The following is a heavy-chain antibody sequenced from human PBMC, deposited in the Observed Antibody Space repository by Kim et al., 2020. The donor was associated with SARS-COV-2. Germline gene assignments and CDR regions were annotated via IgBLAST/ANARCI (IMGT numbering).Heavy chain of an antibody. D-gene: IGHD6-19*01. V-gene: IGHV4-31*02. CDR3: ARIGDWYHYYFDY. Sequence: STPSLHCRFTISLCTSKNQFSLTLSSVTAADTAVYYCARIGDWYHYYFDYWGQGTLVTVSS. J-gene: IGHJ4*02.